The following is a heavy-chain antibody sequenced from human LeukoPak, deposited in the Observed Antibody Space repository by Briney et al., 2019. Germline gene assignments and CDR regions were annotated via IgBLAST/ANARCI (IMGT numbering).Heavy chain of an antibody. CDR2: ISSSSSYI. J-gene: IGHJ3*02. D-gene: IGHD3-3*01. V-gene: IGHV3-21*01. CDR3: ARGVGDFWSGYDSDAFDI. CDR1: GFSVTNSY. Sequence: GGSLRLSCAASGFSVTNSYISWVRQAPGKGLEWVSSISSSSSYIYYADSVKGRFTISRDNAKNSLYLQMNSLRAEDTAVYYCARGVGDFWSGYDSDAFDIWGQGTMVTVSS.